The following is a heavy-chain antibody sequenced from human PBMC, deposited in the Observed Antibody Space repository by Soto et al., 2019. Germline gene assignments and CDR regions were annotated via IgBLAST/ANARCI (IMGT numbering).Heavy chain of an antibody. J-gene: IGHJ3*02. D-gene: IGHD6-19*01. CDR2: ISYDGSNK. Sequence: GRSLRLSCAASGFTFSSYAMHWVRQAPGKGLEWVAVISYDGSNKYYADSVKGRFTISRDNSKNTLYLQMNSLRAEDTAVYYCASFGSGWYRDSFDIWGQGTMVT. CDR3: ASFGSGWYRDSFDI. V-gene: IGHV3-30-3*01. CDR1: GFTFSSYA.